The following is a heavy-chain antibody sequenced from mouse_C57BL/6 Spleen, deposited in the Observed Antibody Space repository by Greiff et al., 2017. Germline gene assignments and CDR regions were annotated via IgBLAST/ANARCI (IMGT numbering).Heavy chain of an antibody. V-gene: IGHV14-4*01. CDR2: IDPENGDT. CDR1: GFNITDDY. D-gene: IGHD1-1*01. J-gene: IGHJ1*03. CDR3: TTSYYGSSPWYFDV. Sequence: EVMLVESGAELVRPGASVKLSCTASGFNITDDYMHWVKQRPEQGLEWIGWIDPENGDTGYASKFQGKATITADTSSNTTYMQLSSLTSEDTAVYYCTTSYYGSSPWYFDVWGTGTTVTVSS.